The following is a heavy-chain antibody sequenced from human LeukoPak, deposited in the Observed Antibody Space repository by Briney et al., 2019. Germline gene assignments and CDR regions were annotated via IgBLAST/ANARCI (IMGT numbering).Heavy chain of an antibody. J-gene: IGHJ4*02. V-gene: IGHV4-59*01. D-gene: IGHD6-19*01. CDR1: GGSISSYY. Sequence: SETLSLTCTVSGGSISSYYWSWIRQPPGKGLEWIGYIYYSGSTNYNPSLKSRVTISVDTSTNQFSLKLSSVTAADTAVYYCARGAVAGTFDYWSQGTLVTVSS. CDR3: ARGAVAGTFDY. CDR2: IYYSGST.